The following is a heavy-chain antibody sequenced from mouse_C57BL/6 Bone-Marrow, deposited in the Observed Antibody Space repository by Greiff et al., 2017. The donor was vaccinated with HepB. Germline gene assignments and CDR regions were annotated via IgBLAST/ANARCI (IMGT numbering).Heavy chain of an antibody. CDR2: IHPSDSDT. J-gene: IGHJ4*01. D-gene: IGHD2-2*01. CDR1: GYTFTSYW. Sequence: QVQLKQPGAELVKPGASVKVSCKASGYTFTSYWMHWVKQRPGQGLEWIGRIHPSDSDTNYNQKFKGKATLTVDKSSSTAYMQLSSLTSEDSAVYYCAMGWLPRTYYAMDYWGQGTSVTVSS. CDR3: AMGWLPRTYYAMDY. V-gene: IGHV1-74*01.